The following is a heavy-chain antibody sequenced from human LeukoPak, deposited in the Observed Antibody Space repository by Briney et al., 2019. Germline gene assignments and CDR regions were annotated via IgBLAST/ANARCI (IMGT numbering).Heavy chain of an antibody. J-gene: IGHJ6*02. Sequence: LRLSHAASVLTYSSYCQLWVRQARAKGLEEVTNIKQDESEKYYVDSVKSRFTISRDNAKNSLYLQMNSRRAEDTAVHYCARDRRYGLRYFDAAQDVWGQGTTVTVSS. CDR3: ARDRRYGLRYFDAAQDV. D-gene: IGHD3-9*01. CDR2: IKQDESEK. V-gene: IGHV3-7*01. CDR1: VLTYSSYC.